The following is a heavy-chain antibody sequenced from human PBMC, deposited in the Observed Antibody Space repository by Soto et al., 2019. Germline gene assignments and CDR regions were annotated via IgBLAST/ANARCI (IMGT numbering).Heavy chain of an antibody. Sequence: SETLSLTCAVYCGSFSGYYWSWIRQPPGKGLEWIGEINHSGSTNYNPSLKIRVTISVDTSNNQFSLKLSSVTAADTAVYYCARGRPDGTRIVVVDYWGQGTLVTVSS. D-gene: IGHD3-22*01. V-gene: IGHV4-34*01. CDR2: INHSGST. J-gene: IGHJ4*02. CDR1: CGSFSGYY. CDR3: ARGRPDGTRIVVVDY.